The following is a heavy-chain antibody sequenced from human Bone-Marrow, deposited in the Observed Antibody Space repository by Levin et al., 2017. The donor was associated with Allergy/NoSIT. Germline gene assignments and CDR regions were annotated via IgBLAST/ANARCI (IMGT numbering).Heavy chain of an antibody. CDR2: GHYTGNT. V-gene: IGHV4-61*01. CDR1: GDSVNTATYY. D-gene: IGHD4-17*01. CDR3: ARRGFGDYGYFDQ. J-gene: IGHJ4*02. Sequence: SETLSLTCTVSGDSVNTATYYWSWLRQSPGKGLEWIGYGHYTGNTKYNPSLKSRVTISLDTSKSQFSLRVRSVTAADTALYYCARRGFGDYGYFDQWGQGTLVTVST.